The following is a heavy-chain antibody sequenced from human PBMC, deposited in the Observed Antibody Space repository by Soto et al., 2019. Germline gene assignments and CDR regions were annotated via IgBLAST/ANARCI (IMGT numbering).Heavy chain of an antibody. CDR1: GGSISSYY. D-gene: IGHD6-13*01. Sequence: TSETLSLTCTVSGGSISSYYWSWIRQPPGKGLEWIGYIYYSGSTNYNPSLKSRVTISVDTSKNQFSLKLSSVTAADTAVYYCAREVRGSSWYGFDPWGQGTLVTVFS. CDR2: IYYSGST. J-gene: IGHJ5*02. V-gene: IGHV4-59*01. CDR3: AREVRGSSWYGFDP.